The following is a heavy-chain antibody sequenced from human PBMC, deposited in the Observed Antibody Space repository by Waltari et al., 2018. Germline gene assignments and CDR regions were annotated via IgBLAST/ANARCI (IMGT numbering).Heavy chain of an antibody. CDR2: IIPIFGTA. CDR1: GGTFSSYA. V-gene: IGHV1-69*06. D-gene: IGHD3-22*01. Sequence: QVQLVQSGAEVKKPGSSVKVSCKASGGTFSSYAISWVRQAPGQGLGWRGGIIPIFGTANYAQKVQGRVTMTRDTSTSTVYMELGSLRFEDTAVYYCARGYDSSGPLYYFDYWGQGTLVTVSS. J-gene: IGHJ4*02. CDR3: ARGYDSSGPLYYFDY.